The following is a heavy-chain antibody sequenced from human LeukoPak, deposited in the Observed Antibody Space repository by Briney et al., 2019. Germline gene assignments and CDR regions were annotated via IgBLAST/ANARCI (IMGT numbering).Heavy chain of an antibody. CDR3: ARDRFCITTSCYFRPYYFDY. J-gene: IGHJ4*02. D-gene: IGHD2-2*01. CDR1: GFTFRNYW. Sequence: GGSLRLSCAVSGFTFRNYWMSWVRQTPGKGLEWVANIKQDGSEKHYVDSVKGRFTISRDNGKSSLYLQMNSLRAEDTAVYYCARDRFCITTSCYFRPYYFDYWGQGALVTVSS. V-gene: IGHV3-7*01. CDR2: IKQDGSEK.